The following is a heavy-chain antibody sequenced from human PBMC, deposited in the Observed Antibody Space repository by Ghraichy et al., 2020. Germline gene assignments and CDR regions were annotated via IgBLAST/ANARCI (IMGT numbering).Heavy chain of an antibody. J-gene: IGHJ5*02. CDR2: IYYSGST. Sequence: SDTLSLTCTVSGGSISSYYWSWIRQPPGKGLEWIGYIYYSGSTNYNPSLKSRVTISVDTSKNQFSLKLSSVAAADTAVYYCARGIAAADAYWFDPWGQGTLVTVSS. CDR3: ARGIAAADAYWFDP. D-gene: IGHD6-13*01. V-gene: IGHV4-59*07. CDR1: GGSISSYY.